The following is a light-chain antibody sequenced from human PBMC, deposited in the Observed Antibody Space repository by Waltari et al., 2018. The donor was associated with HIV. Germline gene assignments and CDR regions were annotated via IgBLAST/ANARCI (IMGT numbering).Light chain of an antibody. V-gene: IGLV2-23*02. Sequence: QSALSQPASVSGSPGQSIPISCSGTSNDIGISNLVSWYQHNPGKAPKLIIFDVDKRPSGISDRFSGSKSGYTASLTISGLRTEDEADYFCCSKSTIYFGVLFGGGTTLTVL. CDR2: DVD. CDR3: CSKSTIYFGVL. J-gene: IGLJ2*01. CDR1: SNDIGISNL.